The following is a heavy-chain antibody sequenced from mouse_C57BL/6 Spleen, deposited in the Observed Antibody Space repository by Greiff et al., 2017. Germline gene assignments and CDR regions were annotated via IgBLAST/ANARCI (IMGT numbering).Heavy chain of an antibody. CDR1: GYTFTDYN. J-gene: IGHJ4*01. CDR3: ARWDYYGRDAMDY. CDR2: INPNNGGT. Sequence: VQLKESGPELVKPGASVKIPCKASGYTFTDYNMDWVKQSHGKSLEWIGDINPNNGGTIYNQKFKGKATLTVDKSSSTAYMELRSLTSEDTAVYYCARWDYYGRDAMDYWGQGTSVTVSS. D-gene: IGHD1-1*01. V-gene: IGHV1-18*01.